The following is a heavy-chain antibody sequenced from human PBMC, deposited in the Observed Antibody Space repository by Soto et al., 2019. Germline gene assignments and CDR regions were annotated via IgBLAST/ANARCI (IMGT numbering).Heavy chain of an antibody. CDR2: TSGGGGST. D-gene: IGHD3-3*01. J-gene: IGHJ4*02. CDR1: GFTFSTYA. CDR3: AKVCDFWSGKFDS. Sequence: EVQLLESGGGLVQPGGSLRLSCAASGFTFSTYAMSWVRQAPGKGLEWVAATSGGGGSTYYADSVKGRFTIARDNSKNTRYMKRNSVRAEHTAVSYCAKVCDFWSGKFDSWGQGTLVTVSS. V-gene: IGHV3-23*01.